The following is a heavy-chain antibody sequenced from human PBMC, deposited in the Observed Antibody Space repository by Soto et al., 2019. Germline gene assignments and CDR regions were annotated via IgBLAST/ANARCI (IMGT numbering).Heavy chain of an antibody. Sequence: ASVKVSCEASGYTFTGYYMHWVRQAPGQGLEWMGWINPNSGGTNYAQKFQGRVTMTRDTSISTAYMELSRLRSDDTAVYYCATSQEMATIANPFDYWGQGTLVTVSS. CDR1: GYTFTGYY. J-gene: IGHJ4*02. CDR3: ATSQEMATIANPFDY. D-gene: IGHD5-12*01. V-gene: IGHV1-2*02. CDR2: INPNSGGT.